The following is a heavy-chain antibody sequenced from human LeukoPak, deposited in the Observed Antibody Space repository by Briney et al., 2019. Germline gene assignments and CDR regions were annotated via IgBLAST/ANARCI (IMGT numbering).Heavy chain of an antibody. Sequence: PSETLSLTCTVSGGYISSGGYYWSWIRQHPGKGLEWIGYIYYSGSTYYNPSLKSRVTISVDTSKNQFSLKLSSVTAADTAVYYCARNYGSGSYLYYYYGMDVWGQGTTVTVSS. CDR1: GGYISSGGYY. CDR2: IYYSGST. V-gene: IGHV4-31*03. D-gene: IGHD3-10*01. CDR3: ARNYGSGSYLYYYYGMDV. J-gene: IGHJ6*02.